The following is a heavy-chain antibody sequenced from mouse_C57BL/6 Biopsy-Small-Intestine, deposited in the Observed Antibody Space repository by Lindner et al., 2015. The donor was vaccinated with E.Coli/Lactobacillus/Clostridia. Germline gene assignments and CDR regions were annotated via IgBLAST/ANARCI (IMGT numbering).Heavy chain of an antibody. CDR1: GFTFSDYG. CDR3: ARNDGYYSFPY. J-gene: IGHJ3*01. V-gene: IGHV5-17*01. CDR2: ISSSSSTI. D-gene: IGHD2-3*01. Sequence: VQLQESGGGLVKPGGSLKLSCAASGFTFSDYGMHWVRQAPEKGLEWVAYISSSSSTIYYTDTVKGRFTISRDNAKNSLFLQMTSLRSEDTAMYYCARNDGYYSFPYWGQGTLVTVSA.